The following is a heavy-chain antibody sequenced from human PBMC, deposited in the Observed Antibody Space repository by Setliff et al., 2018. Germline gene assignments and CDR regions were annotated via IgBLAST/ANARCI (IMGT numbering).Heavy chain of an antibody. Sequence: PSETLSLTCSVYGESFSNNYWSWIRQSPGKGLEWIGESDHGGSTSYHPSLKSRLAISLDTSGNRFSLNLTSVTAADTAVYYCARDPGFHSGTWCLGDWGQGTQVTVSS. CDR2: SDHGGST. CDR3: ARDPGFHSGTWCLGD. J-gene: IGHJ4*02. D-gene: IGHD2-8*01. V-gene: IGHV4-34*01. CDR1: GESFSNNY.